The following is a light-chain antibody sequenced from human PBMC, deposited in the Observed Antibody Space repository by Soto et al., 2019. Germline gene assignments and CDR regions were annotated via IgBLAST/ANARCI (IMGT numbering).Light chain of an antibody. CDR1: SGHSSYA. V-gene: IGLV4-69*01. Sequence: QSVLTQSPAASASLGASVKLTCTLSSGHSSYAIAWHQQQPEKGPRYLMKLNSDGSHNKGDGIPDRFSGSSSGAERYLTISSLQYEDEADYYCQTWGTGSSYVFGTRTKLTVL. J-gene: IGLJ1*01. CDR2: LNSDGSH. CDR3: QTWGTGSSYV.